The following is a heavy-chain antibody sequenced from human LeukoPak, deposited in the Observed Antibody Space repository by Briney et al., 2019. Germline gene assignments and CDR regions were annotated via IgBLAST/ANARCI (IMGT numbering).Heavy chain of an antibody. CDR2: INHSGST. V-gene: IGHV4-34*01. CDR3: ARASFIAARPYDP. Sequence: PSETLSLTCAVYGGSSSGYYWSWICQPPGKGLEWIGEINHSGSTNYNPSLKSRVTISVDTSKNQFSLKLSSVTAADTAVYYCARASFIAARPYDPWGQGTLVTVSS. CDR1: GGSSSGYY. J-gene: IGHJ5*02. D-gene: IGHD6-6*01.